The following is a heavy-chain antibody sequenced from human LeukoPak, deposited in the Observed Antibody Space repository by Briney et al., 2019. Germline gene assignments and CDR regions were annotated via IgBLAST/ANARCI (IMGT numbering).Heavy chain of an antibody. D-gene: IGHD3-3*01. V-gene: IGHV4-34*01. Sequence: PSETLSLTCAVYGGSFSGYYWSWIRQPPGKGLEWIGEINHSGSTNYNPSLKSRVTISVDTSKNQFSLKLSSVTAADTAVYYCARFQDRSSYDFALDYWGQGTLVTVSS. CDR3: ARFQDRSSYDFALDY. CDR2: INHSGST. CDR1: GGSFSGYY. J-gene: IGHJ4*02.